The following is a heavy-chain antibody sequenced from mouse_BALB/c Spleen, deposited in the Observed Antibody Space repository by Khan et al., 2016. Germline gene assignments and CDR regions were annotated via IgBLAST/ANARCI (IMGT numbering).Heavy chain of an antibody. V-gene: IGHV9-3-1*01. Sequence: QIQLVQSGPELKKPGETVKISCKASGYTFTNYGMNWVKQTQETGLKWMGWTNPYTGEPTYADDFKGRFAFSLENSAPTANLQINNLKNEATATYFCARSSYYGYYYAMDYWGQGTSVTVSS. D-gene: IGHD1-2*01. CDR2: TNPYTGEP. CDR1: GYTFTNYG. J-gene: IGHJ4*01. CDR3: ARSSYYGYYYAMDY.